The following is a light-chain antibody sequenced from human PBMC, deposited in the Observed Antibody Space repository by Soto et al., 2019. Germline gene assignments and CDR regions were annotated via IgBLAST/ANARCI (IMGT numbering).Light chain of an antibody. J-gene: IGLJ2*01. V-gene: IGLV2-8*01. CDR2: EVS. Sequence: QSALTQPPSASGSPGQSVTISCTGTSSDIGTYVFVSWYQQHPGKAPKLMIYEVSKRPSGVPDRFSASKSGNTASLTVSGLKVEEEADYYCSLFAGGNNVIFGGGTQLTVL. CDR1: SSDIGTYVF. CDR3: SLFAGGNNVI.